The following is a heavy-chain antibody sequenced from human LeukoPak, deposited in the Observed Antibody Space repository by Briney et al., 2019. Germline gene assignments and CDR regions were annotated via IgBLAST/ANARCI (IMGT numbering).Heavy chain of an antibody. V-gene: IGHV3-48*04. D-gene: IGHD2-21*02. J-gene: IGHJ5*02. CDR1: GFTFSSYS. CDR3: ARARQPYCGGDCYRGDWLVP. Sequence: QAGGSLRLSCAASGFTFSSYSMNWVRQAPGKGLGWVSYISSGSSTIYYADSVKGRFTMSRDNAKNSLYLQMNSLRAEDTAVYYCARARQPYCGGDCYRGDWLVPWGQGTLVTVSS. CDR2: ISSGSSTI.